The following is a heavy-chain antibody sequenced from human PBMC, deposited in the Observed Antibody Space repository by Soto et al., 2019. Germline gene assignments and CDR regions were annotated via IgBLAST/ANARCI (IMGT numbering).Heavy chain of an antibody. V-gene: IGHV1-18*01. Sequence: ASVKVSCXASGYTFTSYGISWVRQAPGQGLEWMGWISAYNGNTNYAQKLQGRVTMTTDTSTSTAYMELRSLRSDDTAVYYCARDSPSGGLAHYWGQGTLVTVSS. J-gene: IGHJ4*02. CDR3: ARDSPSGGLAHY. CDR1: GYTFTSYG. D-gene: IGHD3-16*01. CDR2: ISAYNGNT.